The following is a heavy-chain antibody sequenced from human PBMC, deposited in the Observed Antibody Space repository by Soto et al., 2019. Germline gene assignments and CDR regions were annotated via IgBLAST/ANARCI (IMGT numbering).Heavy chain of an antibody. CDR3: EMVRGVIQSYYFDY. J-gene: IGHJ4*02. V-gene: IGHV3-30-3*01. Sequence: GGSLRLSCAASGFTFSSYAMHWVRQAPGKGLEWVAVISYDGSNKYYADSVKGRFTISRDNSKNTLYLQMNSLRAEGTAVYYCEMVRGVIQSYYFDYWGQGTLVTVSS. CDR1: GFTFSSYA. D-gene: IGHD3-10*01. CDR2: ISYDGSNK.